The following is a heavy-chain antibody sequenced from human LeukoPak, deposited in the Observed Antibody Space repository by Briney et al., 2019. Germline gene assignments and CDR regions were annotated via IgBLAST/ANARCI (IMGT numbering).Heavy chain of an antibody. V-gene: IGHV3-23*01. J-gene: IGHJ4*02. D-gene: IGHD2-2*03. CDR3: ATVGGYCSSTSCRTIRYYFDY. CDR2: ISGSGGST. Sequence: GGSLRLSCAASGFTFSSYAMPWVRQAPGKGLEWVSAISGSGGSTYYADSVKGRFTISRDNSKNTLYLQMNSLRAEGTAVYYCATVGGYCSSTSCRTIRYYFDYWGQGTLVTVSS. CDR1: GFTFSSYA.